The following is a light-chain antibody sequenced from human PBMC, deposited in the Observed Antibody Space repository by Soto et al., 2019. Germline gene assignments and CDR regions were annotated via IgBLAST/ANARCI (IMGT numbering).Light chain of an antibody. CDR1: SSNIGNNY. CDR3: GTWDSSLSAGRV. CDR2: DNN. Sequence: LTQPPSVSAAPGQKVTISCSGSSSNIGNNYVSWYQQLPGTAPKLLIYDNNKRPSGIPDRFSGSKSGTSATLGITGLQTGDEADYYCGTWDSSLSAGRVFGGGTKVTVL. J-gene: IGLJ2*01. V-gene: IGLV1-51*01.